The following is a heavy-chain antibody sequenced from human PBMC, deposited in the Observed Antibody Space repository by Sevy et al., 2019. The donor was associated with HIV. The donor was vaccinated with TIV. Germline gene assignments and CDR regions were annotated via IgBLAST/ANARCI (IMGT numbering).Heavy chain of an antibody. CDR3: AKDEGDIAAACTTWFDP. Sequence: GGSLRLSCAASGFTFSSYGMHWVRQAPGKGLERVAVISYDGSNKYYADSVKGRFTISRDNSKNTLYLQMYSLRAEDTAVYYCAKDEGDIAAACTTWFDPWCQGTLVTVSS. J-gene: IGHJ5*02. V-gene: IGHV3-30*18. CDR1: GFTFSSYG. D-gene: IGHD6-13*01. CDR2: ISYDGSNK.